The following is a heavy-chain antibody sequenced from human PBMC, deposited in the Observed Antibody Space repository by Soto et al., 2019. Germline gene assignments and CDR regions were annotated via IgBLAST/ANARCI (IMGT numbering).Heavy chain of an antibody. Sequence: EVQLVESGGGLVQSGGSLRLSCAASGFTFTRHWMHWVREGPGKGPVWVSRINGDGSSISYADSVKGRFTVSRDNAKNTLYLQMNSLRAEDTAVYYCAREIIAVSGKIRWFDPWGQGTLVTVSS. CDR3: AREIIAVSGKIRWFDP. CDR2: INGDGSSI. V-gene: IGHV3-74*01. CDR1: GFTFTRHW. D-gene: IGHD6-19*01. J-gene: IGHJ5*02.